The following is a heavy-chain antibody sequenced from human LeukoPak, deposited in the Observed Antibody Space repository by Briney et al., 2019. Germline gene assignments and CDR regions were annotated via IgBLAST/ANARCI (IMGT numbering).Heavy chain of an antibody. CDR2: IYYSGST. Sequence: PSETLSLTCAVYGGSFSGYYWSWIRQPPGKGLEWIGYIYYSGSTNYNPSLKSRVTISVDTSKNQFSLKLSSVTAADTAVYYCARQTYYDFWSGDYYYYGMDVWGQGTTVTVSS. V-gene: IGHV4-59*08. D-gene: IGHD3-3*01. J-gene: IGHJ6*02. CDR3: ARQTYYDFWSGDYYYYGMDV. CDR1: GGSFSGYY.